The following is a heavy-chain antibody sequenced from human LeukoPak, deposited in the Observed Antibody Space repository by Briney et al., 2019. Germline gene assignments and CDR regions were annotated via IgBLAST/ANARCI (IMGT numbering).Heavy chain of an antibody. CDR3: ARESQVFWPKETNWFDP. J-gene: IGHJ5*02. CDR1: GYNFAAYY. CDR2: VNPDSGDT. Sequence: ASVKVSCKASGYNFAAYYIHWVRQSPGQGLEWLGRVNPDSGDTSYAQKFQGRVTMMRDTSSSTAYMELSRLKSDDMAIYYCARESQVFWPKETNWFDPWGHGTLVTVAS. V-gene: IGHV1-2*06. D-gene: IGHD3-3*01.